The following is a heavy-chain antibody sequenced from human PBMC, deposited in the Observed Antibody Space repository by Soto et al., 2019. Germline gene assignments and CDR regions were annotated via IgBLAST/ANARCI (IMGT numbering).Heavy chain of an antibody. V-gene: IGHV4-34*01. J-gene: IGHJ4*02. CDR3: ARRDRGYYYARFDY. D-gene: IGHD3-22*01. CDR2: INHSGST. Sequence: SEPLSLTCAVYGGSFSGYYWSWIRKPPGKGLEWIGEINHSGSTNYNPSLKSRVTISLDTSKNQFSVKLSSVTAADTAVYYCARRDRGYYYARFDYWGQGALVTVSS. CDR1: GGSFSGYY.